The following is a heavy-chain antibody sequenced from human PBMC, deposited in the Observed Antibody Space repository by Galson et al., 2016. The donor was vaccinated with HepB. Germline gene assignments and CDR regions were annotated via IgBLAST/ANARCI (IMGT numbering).Heavy chain of an antibody. CDR2: IYYSGSS. CDR1: GDSISGYY. D-gene: IGHD6-6*01. J-gene: IGHJ6*02. V-gene: IGHV4-59*01. CDR3: ASLLAARPAHDFYYGMDV. Sequence: SETLSLTCTVSGDSISGYYWSWIRQPPGKGLEWIGDIYYSGSSNYNPSLKSRLTISVDTSKNKFALTLSSVTAADTAVYYCASLLAARPAHDFYYGMDVWGQGTTVTVSS.